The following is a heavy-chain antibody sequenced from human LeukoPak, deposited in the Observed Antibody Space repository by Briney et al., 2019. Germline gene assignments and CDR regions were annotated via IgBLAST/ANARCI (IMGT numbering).Heavy chain of an antibody. CDR3: GRVSCGGNCYSLIGTFDI. J-gene: IGHJ3*02. D-gene: IGHD2-15*01. CDR1: GYTFTSYY. Sequence: GASVKVPCKASGYTFTSYYMHWVRQAPGQGLEWMGIINPSGGSTSYAQKFQGRVTMTRDTSTSTVYMELSSLRSEDTAVYYCGRVSCGGNCYSLIGTFDIWGQGTMVTVSS. V-gene: IGHV1-46*01. CDR2: INPSGGST.